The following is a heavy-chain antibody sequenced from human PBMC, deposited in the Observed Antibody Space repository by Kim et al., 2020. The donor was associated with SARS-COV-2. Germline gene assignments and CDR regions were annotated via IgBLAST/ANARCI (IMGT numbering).Heavy chain of an antibody. CDR1: GYSFTGFY. V-gene: IGHV1-2*02. J-gene: IGHJ4*02. CDR2: INPNSGAT. CDR3: ARSDIWAANDY. D-gene: IGHD3-16*01. Sequence: ASVKVSCKASGYSFTGFYIHWGRQVPGQGLQWMGWINPNSGATSYAQKFQGRVTMTRDTSTNTAYMELSSLRSDDTALYYCARSDIWAANDYWGQGTLVTDSS.